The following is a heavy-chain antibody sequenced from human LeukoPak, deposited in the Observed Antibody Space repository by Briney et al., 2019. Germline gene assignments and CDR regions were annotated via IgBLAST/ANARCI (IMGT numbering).Heavy chain of an antibody. J-gene: IGHJ6*03. D-gene: IGHD3-16*02. V-gene: IGHV3-30*02. Sequence: GGSLRLSCAASGFTFSSYGMHWVRQAPGKGLEWVAFIRYDGSNKYYADSVKGRFTISRDNSKNTLYLQINSLRAEDTAVYYCAKDDGTFGGVIVPDYYYYMDVWGKGTTVTVSS. CDR2: IRYDGSNK. CDR3: AKDDGTFGGVIVPDYYYYMDV. CDR1: GFTFSSYG.